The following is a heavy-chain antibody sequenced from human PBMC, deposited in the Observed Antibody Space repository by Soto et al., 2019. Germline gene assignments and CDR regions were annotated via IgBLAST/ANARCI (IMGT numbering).Heavy chain of an antibody. V-gene: IGHV3-7*01. CDR3: ARYSGSFSLDY. CDR2: IKHDGSEI. CDR1: GFTFSNFW. Sequence: PAGSLRLSCAASGFTFSNFWMSWVRQAPGKGLEWVANIKHDGSEIYYVDSVKGRLTISRDNAKNSLYLQMNSLRAEDTAVYYCARYSGSFSLDYWGQGTLVTVSS. D-gene: IGHD3-10*01. J-gene: IGHJ4*02.